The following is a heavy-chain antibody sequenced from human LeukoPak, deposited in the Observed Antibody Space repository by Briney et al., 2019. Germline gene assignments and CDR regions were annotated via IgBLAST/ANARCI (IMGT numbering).Heavy chain of an antibody. J-gene: IGHJ4*02. CDR2: IKQDGSEK. V-gene: IGHV3-7*01. CDR1: GFTFSSYW. D-gene: IGHD5-18*01. Sequence: GGSLSLSCAASGFTFSSYWMSWVRQAPGKGLEWVANIKQDGSEKYYVDSVKGRFTISRDNAKNSLYLQMNSLRGEDTAVYYWARVRSAMVTGYFDYWGQGTLVTVSS. CDR3: ARVRSAMVTGYFDY.